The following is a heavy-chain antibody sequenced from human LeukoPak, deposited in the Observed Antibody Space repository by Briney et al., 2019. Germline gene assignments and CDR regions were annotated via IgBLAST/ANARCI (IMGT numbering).Heavy chain of an antibody. Sequence: SVKVSCKASGGTFSSYAISWVRQAPGQGLEWMGGIIPIFGTANYAQKFQGRVTITADESTSTAYMELSSLRSEDTAVYYCADRSPTTVTTAEYFQHWGQGTLVTVSS. CDR1: GGTFSSYA. J-gene: IGHJ1*01. CDR2: IIPIFGTA. CDR3: ADRSPTTVTTAEYFQH. V-gene: IGHV1-69*13. D-gene: IGHD4-17*01.